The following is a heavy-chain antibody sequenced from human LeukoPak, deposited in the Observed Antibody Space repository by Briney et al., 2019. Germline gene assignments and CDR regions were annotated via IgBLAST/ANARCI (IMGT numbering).Heavy chain of an antibody. J-gene: IGHJ3*02. Sequence: GGSLRLSCAASGFTFSNAWMNWVRQAPGKGLGWVGRIKSKTDGGTTDYAAPVKGRFTISRDDSKNTLYLQMNSLKTEDTAVYYCTTGVSGSPFDAFDIWGQGTMVTVSS. D-gene: IGHD1-26*01. CDR2: IKSKTDGGTT. CDR1: GFTFSNAW. V-gene: IGHV3-15*07. CDR3: TTGVSGSPFDAFDI.